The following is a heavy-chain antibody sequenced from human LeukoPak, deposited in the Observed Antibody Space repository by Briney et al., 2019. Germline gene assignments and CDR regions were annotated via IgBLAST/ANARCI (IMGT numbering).Heavy chain of an antibody. CDR2: IYYSGST. V-gene: IGHV4-39*01. CDR3: ARRPYYGDYGYFDL. CDR1: GGSISSSSYY. D-gene: IGHD4-17*01. J-gene: IGHJ2*01. Sequence: SETLSLTCTVSGGSISSSSYYWGWIRQPPGKGLEWIGSIYYSGSTYYNPSLKGRVTISVDTSKNQFSLKLSSVTAADTAVYYCARRPYYGDYGYFDLWGRGTLVTVSS.